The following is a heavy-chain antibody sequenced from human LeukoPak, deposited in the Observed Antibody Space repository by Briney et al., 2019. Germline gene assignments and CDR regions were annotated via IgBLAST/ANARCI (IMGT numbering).Heavy chain of an antibody. D-gene: IGHD5-18*01. J-gene: IGHJ4*02. CDR1: GGSISSYY. V-gene: IGHV4-59*01. CDR2: IYHSGST. Sequence: SETLSLTCTVSGGSISSYYWSWLRQPPGKGLEWIGYIYHSGSTNYNPSLKSRVTISVDTSKNQFSLKLSSVTAADTAVYFCARHSYAYFDYWGQGTLVTVSS. CDR3: ARHSYAYFDY.